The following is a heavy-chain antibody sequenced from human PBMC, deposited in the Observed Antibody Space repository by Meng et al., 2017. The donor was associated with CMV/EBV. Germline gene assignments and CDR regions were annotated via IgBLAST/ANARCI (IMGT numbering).Heavy chain of an antibody. CDR2: IYHSGST. CDR1: GYSISSGYY. J-gene: IGHJ3*02. D-gene: IGHD3-3*01. Sequence: SETLSLTCTVSGYSISSGYYWGWIRQPPGKGLEWIGSIYHSGSTYYNPSLKSRVTISVDTSKNQFSLKLSSVTAADTAVYYCARANEHYDFWSGYYCAFDIWGQGTMVTVSS. CDR3: ARANEHYDFWSGYYCAFDI. V-gene: IGHV4-38-2*02.